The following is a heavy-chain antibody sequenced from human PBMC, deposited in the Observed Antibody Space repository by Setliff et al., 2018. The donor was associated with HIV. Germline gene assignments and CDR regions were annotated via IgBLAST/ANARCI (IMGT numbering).Heavy chain of an antibody. D-gene: IGHD1-20*01. CDR2: VYYSGAT. J-gene: IGHJ4*02. V-gene: IGHV4-59*12. Sequence: KTSETLSLTCTVSGGSISTYYWSWIRQPPGKGLEWIGYVYYSGATNYNPSLKSRVTISVDTSKNQFSLKLSSVTAADTAVYYCAGLTGTDFDYWGQGTLVTVSS. CDR3: AGLTGTDFDY. CDR1: GGSISTYY.